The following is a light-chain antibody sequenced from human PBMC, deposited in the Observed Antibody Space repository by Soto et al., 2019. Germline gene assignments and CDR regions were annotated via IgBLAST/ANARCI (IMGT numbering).Light chain of an antibody. CDR3: CSYTSSSTLV. Sequence: QSVLTQPASVSGSPGQSITISCTGTSSDVGGYNYVSWYQQHPGKAPKLMIYDVSNRPSGVSNRFSGSKSGNTASLTISGLKAEEEADYYCCSYTSSSTLVFGGGTKLTVL. CDR1: SSDVGGYNY. J-gene: IGLJ2*01. CDR2: DVS. V-gene: IGLV2-14*01.